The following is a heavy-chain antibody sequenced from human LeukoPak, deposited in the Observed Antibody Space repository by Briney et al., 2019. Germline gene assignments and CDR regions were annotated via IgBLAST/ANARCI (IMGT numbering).Heavy chain of an antibody. Sequence: GESLKISCKGSGYSFTSYWIGWVRQMPGKGLEWMGIIYPGGSDTRYSPSFQGQVTISADKSISTAYLQWSSLKASDTAMYYCARTPRSDDNWNPRAFDIWGQGTMVTVSS. D-gene: IGHD1-20*01. CDR2: IYPGGSDT. J-gene: IGHJ3*02. CDR3: ARTPRSDDNWNPRAFDI. V-gene: IGHV5-51*01. CDR1: GYSFTSYW.